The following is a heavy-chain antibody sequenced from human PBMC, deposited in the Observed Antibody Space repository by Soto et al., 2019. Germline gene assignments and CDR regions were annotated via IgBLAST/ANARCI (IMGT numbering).Heavy chain of an antibody. CDR3: ARIIVVVTALDY. CDR2: INAGNGNT. D-gene: IGHD2-21*02. V-gene: IGHV1-3*05. CDR1: GYTFTSYA. J-gene: IGHJ4*02. Sequence: QVQLVQSGAEEKKPGASVKVSCKASGYTFTSYAMHWVRQAPGQRLEWMGWINAGNGNTKYSQKFQGRVTITRDTSASRAYMELSSLRSEDTAVYYCARIIVVVTALDYWGQGTLLTVSS.